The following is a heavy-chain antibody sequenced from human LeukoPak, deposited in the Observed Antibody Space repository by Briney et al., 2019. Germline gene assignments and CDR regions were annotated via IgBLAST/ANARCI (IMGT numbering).Heavy chain of an antibody. CDR3: VRAGELDY. CDR2: INPKSGGT. V-gene: IGHV1-2*02. J-gene: IGHJ4*02. CDR1: GYTFTDYY. D-gene: IGHD7-27*01. Sequence: ASVKVSCKASGYTFTDYYMNWVRQAPGQGLEWMGWINPKSGGTKYAQKFQGRVTMTRDTSISTAYMELSIPRSDDTAVYYCVRAGELDYWGQGTLVTVSS.